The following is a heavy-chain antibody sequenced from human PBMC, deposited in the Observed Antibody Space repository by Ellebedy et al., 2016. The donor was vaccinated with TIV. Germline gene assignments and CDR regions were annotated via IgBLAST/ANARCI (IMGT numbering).Heavy chain of an antibody. D-gene: IGHD1-1*01. J-gene: IGHJ5*02. CDR2: LNPNTGVT. V-gene: IGHV1-2*02. CDR3: ARDFRQNWNDPTGVWFDP. CDR1: GYTFADYY. Sequence: AASVKVSCKPSGYTFADYYIQWVRQDPGQGLEWMGWLNPNTGVTHYAQNFQGRVTMTSDTSISAAYMELNILMSDDTAIYYCARDFRQNWNDPTGVWFDPWGQGTLVTVSS.